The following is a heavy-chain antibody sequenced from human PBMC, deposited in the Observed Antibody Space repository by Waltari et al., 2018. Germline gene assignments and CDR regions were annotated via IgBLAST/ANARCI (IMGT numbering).Heavy chain of an antibody. CDR1: GGSFSGYY. CDR3: VRLEDCTGPGGHCYSGDPFALDV. J-gene: IGHJ6*02. D-gene: IGHD2-15*01. CDR2: INHAGYT. V-gene: IGHV4-34*02. Sequence: QVQLQQWGAGLLQSSETLSLTCAVYGGSFSGYYWCSVRQPPGTGLEWIGEINHAGYTNHNPSLRSRVTMSADTSKSQFSLKLNSVTAADTAVYYCVRLEDCTGPGGHCYSGDPFALDVWGQGTTVTVSS.